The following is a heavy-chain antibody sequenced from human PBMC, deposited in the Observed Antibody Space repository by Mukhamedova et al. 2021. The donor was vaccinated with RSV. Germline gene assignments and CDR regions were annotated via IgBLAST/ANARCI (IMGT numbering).Heavy chain of an antibody. Sequence: RPAPGKGLEWVAIVSSDGSKKFYADSVKGRFTISRDNVKNTVYLQMNSLTTRDTTVYYCARDYRGSYDFWGQGTLVTVSS. D-gene: IGHD1-26*01. CDR3: ARDYRGSYDF. J-gene: IGHJ4*02. CDR2: VSSDGSKK. V-gene: IGHV3-30-3*01.